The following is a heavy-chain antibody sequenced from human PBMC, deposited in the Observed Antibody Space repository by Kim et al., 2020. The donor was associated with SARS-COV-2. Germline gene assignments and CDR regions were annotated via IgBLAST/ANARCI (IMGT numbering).Heavy chain of an antibody. CDR1: GFTFSASA. Sequence: GGSLRLSCAAYGFTFSASAMHWVRQASGKGLEWVGRIRSKPNNYATSYAASVTGRFTISRDDSTNTVYLQMDSLKTDDTAVYFCSRHSGKHGDRGFDNWGQGTLVTVSS. D-gene: IGHD4-17*01. J-gene: IGHJ4*02. CDR2: IRSKPNNYAT. V-gene: IGHV3-73*01. CDR3: SRHSGKHGDRGFDN.